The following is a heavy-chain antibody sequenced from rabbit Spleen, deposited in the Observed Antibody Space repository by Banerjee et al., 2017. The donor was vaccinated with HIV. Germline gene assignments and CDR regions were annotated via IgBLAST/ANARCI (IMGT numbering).Heavy chain of an antibody. Sequence: QEQLVESGGGLVQPEGSLTLTCTASGFSFSSSDWIYWVRQAPGKGLEWIGYIDLLFGTTYYANWVNGRFTISSHNAQNTLYLQLHSLTAADTATYFCVRGASGSGYYSLWGPGTLVTVS. CDR3: VRGASGSGYYSL. CDR2: IDLLFGTT. D-gene: IGHD1-1*01. J-gene: IGHJ6*01. CDR1: GFSFSSSDW. V-gene: IGHV1S45*01.